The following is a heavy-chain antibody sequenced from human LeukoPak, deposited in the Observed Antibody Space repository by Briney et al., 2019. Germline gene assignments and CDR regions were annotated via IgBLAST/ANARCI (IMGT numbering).Heavy chain of an antibody. V-gene: IGHV3-48*02. CDR3: ARDRGYDFWSGYYGFDY. CDR1: GFTFSSYS. Sequence: GGSLRLSCAASGFTFSSYSMNWVRQAPGKGLEWVSYISSSSSTIYYADSVKGRFTISRDNAKNSLYLQMNGLRDEDTAVYYCARDRGYDFWSGYYGFDYWGQGTLVTVSS. CDR2: ISSSSSTI. J-gene: IGHJ4*02. D-gene: IGHD3-3*01.